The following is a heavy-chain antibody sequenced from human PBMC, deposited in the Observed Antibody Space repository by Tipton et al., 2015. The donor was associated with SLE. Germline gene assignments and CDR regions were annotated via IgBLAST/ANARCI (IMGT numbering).Heavy chain of an antibody. D-gene: IGHD6-19*01. V-gene: IGHV4-4*08. CDR3: ARVGYCSGSYYFDC. CDR2: IYTSGNT. J-gene: IGHJ4*02. CDR1: GGSINSYY. Sequence: TLSLTCTVSGGSINSYYWSWIRQPPGKGLEWIGNIYTSGNTNYNPSLKSRVTISVDTSKNQFSLKLSSVTAADTAVYYCARVGYCSGSYYFDCWGQGTLVTVSS.